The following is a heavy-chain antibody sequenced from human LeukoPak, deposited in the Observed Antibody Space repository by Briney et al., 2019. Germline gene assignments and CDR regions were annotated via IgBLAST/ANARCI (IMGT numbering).Heavy chain of an antibody. CDR2: ISSSGSTI. CDR3: AREGDTAMVTFDY. CDR1: GFTFSDYY. D-gene: IGHD5-18*01. V-gene: IGHV3-11*01. J-gene: IGHJ4*02. Sequence: GGSLRLSRAASGFTFSDYYMSWIRQAPGKGLEWVSYISSSGSTIYYADSVKGRFTISRDNAKNSLYLQMNSLRAEDTAVYYCAREGDTAMVTFDYWGQGTLVTVSS.